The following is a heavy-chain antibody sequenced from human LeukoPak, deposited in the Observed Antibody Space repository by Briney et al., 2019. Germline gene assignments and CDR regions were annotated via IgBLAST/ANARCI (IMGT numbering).Heavy chain of an antibody. V-gene: IGHV3-23*01. J-gene: IGHJ4*02. CDR2: ISGSGGST. CDR1: GFTFSSYA. Sequence: GGSLRLSCAASGFTFSSYAMSWVRHAPGKGLESVSGISGSGGSTYYADSVKGRFTISRDNSKNTLYLQMNSLRAEDTAVYYCAKHSSGWSYFDYWGQGTLVTVSS. CDR3: AKHSSGWSYFDY. D-gene: IGHD6-19*01.